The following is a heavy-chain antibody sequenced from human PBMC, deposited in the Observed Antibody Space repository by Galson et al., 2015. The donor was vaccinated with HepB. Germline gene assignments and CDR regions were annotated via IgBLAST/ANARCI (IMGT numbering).Heavy chain of an antibody. D-gene: IGHD6-13*01. CDR2: IKQDGSEK. CDR3: ARGPYEAGYSSSWYRFDY. J-gene: IGHJ4*02. CDR1: GFTFSSYW. Sequence: SLRLSCAASGFTFSSYWMSWVRQAPGKGLEWVANIKQDGSEKYYVDSVKGRFTISRDNAKNSLYLQMNSLRAEDTAVYYCARGPYEAGYSSSWYRFDYWGQGTLVTVSS. V-gene: IGHV3-7*03.